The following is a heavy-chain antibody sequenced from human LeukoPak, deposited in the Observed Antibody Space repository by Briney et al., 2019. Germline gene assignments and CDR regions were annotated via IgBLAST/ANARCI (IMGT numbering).Heavy chain of an antibody. CDR3: ARGSVGSSWLYYYYYYGMDV. CDR1: GYTFTSYG. J-gene: IGHJ6*02. Sequence: ASEKVSCKASGYTFTSYGISWVRQAPGQGLEWMGGISAYNGNTNYAQKLQGRVTMTTDTSTSTAYMELRSLRSDDTAVYYCARGSVGSSWLYYYYYYGMDVWGQGTTVTVSS. D-gene: IGHD6-13*01. V-gene: IGHV1-18*01. CDR2: ISAYNGNT.